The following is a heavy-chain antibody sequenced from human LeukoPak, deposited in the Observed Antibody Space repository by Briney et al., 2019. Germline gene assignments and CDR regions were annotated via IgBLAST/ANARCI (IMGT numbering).Heavy chain of an antibody. J-gene: IGHJ4*02. CDR3: ARERQLVLDY. CDR2: IYYSGST. Sequence: PSETLSLTCTVSGDSISPYYWSWIRQPPGKGLEWIGYIYYSGSTNYNPSLKSRVTMSVDTSKNQFSLKLSSVTAADTAVYYCARERQLVLDYWGQGTLVTVSS. D-gene: IGHD6-13*01. CDR1: GDSISPYY. V-gene: IGHV4-59*12.